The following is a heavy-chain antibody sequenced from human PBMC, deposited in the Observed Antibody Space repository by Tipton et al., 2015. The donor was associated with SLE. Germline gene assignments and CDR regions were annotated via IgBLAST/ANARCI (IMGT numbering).Heavy chain of an antibody. D-gene: IGHD6-19*01. CDR2: IYSSGST. Sequence: TLSLTCTVSGGSISSYSWSWVRQPPGKGLEWIGYIYSSGSTNYSPSFKSRVTISVDTSKNQFSLKLRSVTAADTAFYYCARARGGGQWLACWYFDLWGRGTLVTVSS. CDR1: GGSISSYS. J-gene: IGHJ2*01. V-gene: IGHV4-59*01. CDR3: ARARGGGQWLACWYFDL.